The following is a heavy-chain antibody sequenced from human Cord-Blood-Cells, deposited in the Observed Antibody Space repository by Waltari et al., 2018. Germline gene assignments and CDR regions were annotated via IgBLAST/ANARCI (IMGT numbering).Heavy chain of an antibody. J-gene: IGHJ4*02. CDR2: INHSGST. CDR1: GGSFIGYY. Sequence: QVQLQQWGAGLLKPSEPLAPTCAVDGGSFIGYYWSWIRQSPGQGLEWIGEINHSGSTNYNPSLKSRVTISVDTSKNQFSLKLSSVTAADTAVYYCARGRFIGYYYGSGSIPFDYWGQGTLVTVSS. V-gene: IGHV4-34*01. CDR3: ARGRFIGYYYGSGSIPFDY. D-gene: IGHD3-10*01.